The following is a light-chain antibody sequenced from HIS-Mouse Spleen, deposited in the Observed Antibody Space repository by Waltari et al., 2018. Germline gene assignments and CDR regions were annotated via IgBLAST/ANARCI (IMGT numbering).Light chain of an antibody. J-gene: IGLJ2*01. Sequence: SYELTQPPSVSVSPGQTASITCPGTTLGDKYPGWYQQNPGQSPVLVIYQDRKGPSGSPERFSGSNSGNTATLTISGTQAMDEADYYCQAWDSSTAVFGGGTKLTVL. V-gene: IGLV3-1*01. CDR2: QDR. CDR3: QAWDSSTAV. CDR1: TLGDKY.